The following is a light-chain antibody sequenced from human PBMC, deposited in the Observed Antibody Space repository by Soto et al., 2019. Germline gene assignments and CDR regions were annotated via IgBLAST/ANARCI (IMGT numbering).Light chain of an antibody. CDR1: SSDVGGYDY. V-gene: IGLV2-8*01. CDR3: SSYAGRNNLV. Sequence: QSVLTQPPSASGSPGQSVTISCTGTSSDVGGYDYVSWYQQHPGQAPKLIIYEVTKRPSGVPDRFSGSKSGNTASLTVSGLQAEDEANYYCSSYAGRNNLVFGGGTKVTVL. J-gene: IGLJ2*01. CDR2: EVT.